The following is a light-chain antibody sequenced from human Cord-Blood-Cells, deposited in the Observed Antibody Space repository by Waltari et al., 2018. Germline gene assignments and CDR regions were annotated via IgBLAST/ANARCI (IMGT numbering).Light chain of an antibody. J-gene: IGKJ2*01. CDR1: QSISSW. CDR2: KAS. V-gene: IGKV1-5*03. CDR3: QQYNSPT. Sequence: DIQMTQSPSTLSASVGDRVTITCWASQSISSWLAWYQQKPGKAPKLLIYKASSLESGVPSRFSGSGSGTEFTLTISSLQPDDFATYYCQQYNSPTFGQGTKLEIK.